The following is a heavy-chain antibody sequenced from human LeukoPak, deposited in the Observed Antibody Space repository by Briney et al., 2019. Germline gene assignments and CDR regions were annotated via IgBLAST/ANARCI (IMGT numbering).Heavy chain of an antibody. V-gene: IGHV3-48*03. CDR1: GFTFSSYE. D-gene: IGHD1-1*01. J-gene: IGHJ4*02. CDR2: ISSSGSTI. CDR3: AKGKAEAYPYNFDN. Sequence: PGGSLRLSCAASGFTFSSYEMNWVRQAPGKGLEWVSYISSSGSTIYYADSVKGRFTISRDNSKSMLYLQMNSLRAEDTALYYCAKGKAEAYPYNFDNWGQGILVTVSS.